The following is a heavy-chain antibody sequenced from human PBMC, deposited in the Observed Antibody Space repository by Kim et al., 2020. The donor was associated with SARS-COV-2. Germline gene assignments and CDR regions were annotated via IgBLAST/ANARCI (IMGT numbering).Heavy chain of an antibody. D-gene: IGHD4-17*01. V-gene: IGHV3-30*18. J-gene: IGHJ6*03. Sequence: GGSLRLSCAASGFTFSSYGMHWVRQAPGKGLEWVAVISYDGSNKYYADSVKGRFTISRDNSKNTLYLQMNSLRAEDTAVYYCAKCLAETTDSDYMDVWGKGTTVTVSS. CDR1: GFTFSSYG. CDR2: ISYDGSNK. CDR3: AKCLAETTDSDYMDV.